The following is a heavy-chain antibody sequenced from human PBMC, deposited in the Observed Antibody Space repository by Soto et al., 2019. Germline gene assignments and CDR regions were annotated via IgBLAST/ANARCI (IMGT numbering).Heavy chain of an antibody. CDR1: GGSISSYY. J-gene: IGHJ4*02. D-gene: IGHD2-15*01. V-gene: IGHV4-59*08. CDR3: ARLLKGYCNGGSCYSGSYYFDY. Sequence: SETLSLTCTVSGGSISSYYWSWIRQPPGKGLEWIGYINHSGSTNYSPSLKSRVTISVDTSKYQLSLKLNSVTAADTAVYYCARLLKGYCNGGSCYSGSYYFDYWGQGTLVTVSS. CDR2: INHSGST.